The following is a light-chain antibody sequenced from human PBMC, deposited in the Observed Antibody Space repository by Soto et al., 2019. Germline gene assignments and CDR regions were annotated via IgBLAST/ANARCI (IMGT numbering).Light chain of an antibody. J-gene: IGKJ3*01. CDR1: QSVSSSY. Sequence: EIVLTQSPGTLSLSPGERATLSCRASQSVSSSYLAWYQQKPGQAPRLLIYGATSRATGIPERFSGSGSGTDFAHTISRLEPEDCAVYYCQQYGSSPTFGPGPKVDIK. CDR2: GAT. V-gene: IGKV3-20*01. CDR3: QQYGSSPT.